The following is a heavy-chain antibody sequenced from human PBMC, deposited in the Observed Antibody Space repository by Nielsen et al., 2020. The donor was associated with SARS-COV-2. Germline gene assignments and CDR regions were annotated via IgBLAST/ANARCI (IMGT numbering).Heavy chain of an antibody. CDR3: TKDASGWFGLVDY. D-gene: IGHD6-19*01. Sequence: GGSLRLSCAASGFPFSSYAMSWVRQAPGKGLEWVSVISRSGGSTYYVDSVRGRFTISRDNSRNTLFLQMNSLRAEDTAVYYCTKDASGWFGLVDYWGHGTLVTVSS. CDR1: GFPFSSYA. CDR2: ISRSGGST. V-gene: IGHV3-23*01. J-gene: IGHJ4*01.